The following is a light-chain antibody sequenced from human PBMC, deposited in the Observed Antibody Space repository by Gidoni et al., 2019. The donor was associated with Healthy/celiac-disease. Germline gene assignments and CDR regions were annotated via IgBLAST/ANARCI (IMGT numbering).Light chain of an antibody. CDR2: DAS. Sequence: EIVLTQSPATLSLPPGERATLSCRASQSVSSYLAWYQQKPGQAPRLLIYDASNRATGIPARFSGSGPGTDFTLTISSLEPEDFAVYYCQQRSLFGGGTKVEIK. J-gene: IGKJ4*01. V-gene: IGKV3D-11*02. CDR1: QSVSSY. CDR3: QQRSL.